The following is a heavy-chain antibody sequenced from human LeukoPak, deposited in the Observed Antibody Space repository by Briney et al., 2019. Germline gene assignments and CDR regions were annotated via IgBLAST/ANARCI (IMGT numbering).Heavy chain of an antibody. CDR1: GGTFSSYA. Sequence: SVKVSCKASGGTFSSYAISWVRQAPGQGLEWMGGIIPIFGTANYAQKFQGRVTITTDESTSTAYMELSSLRSDDTAVYYCARDQGKYYDSSGYYPVVSDWGQGTLVTVSS. D-gene: IGHD3-22*01. V-gene: IGHV1-69*05. CDR2: IIPIFGTA. J-gene: IGHJ4*02. CDR3: ARDQGKYYDSSGYYPVVSD.